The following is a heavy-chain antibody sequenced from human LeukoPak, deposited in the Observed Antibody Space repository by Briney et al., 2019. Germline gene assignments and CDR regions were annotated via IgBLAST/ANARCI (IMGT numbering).Heavy chain of an antibody. V-gene: IGHV3-48*03. CDR3: ARFSSSWLLDY. CDR2: ISSSGSTI. Sequence: GGSLRLSCAASGFTFSSYEMNWVRQAPGKGLEWVSYISSSGSTIYYADSVKGRFTISRDNAKNSLYLLMNSLRAEDTAVYYCARFSSSWLLDYWGQGTLVTVYS. J-gene: IGHJ4*02. CDR1: GFTFSSYE. D-gene: IGHD6-13*01.